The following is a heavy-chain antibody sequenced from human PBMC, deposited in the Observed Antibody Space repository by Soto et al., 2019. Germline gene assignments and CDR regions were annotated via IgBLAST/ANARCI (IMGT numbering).Heavy chain of an antibody. CDR2: INTAGSTK. V-gene: IGHV3-48*03. J-gene: IGHJ6*02. Sequence: EVQLVESGGNLVQPGGSLRLSCAASGFTFSNFEMHWVRQAPGKGLEWVSYINTAGSTKYYAESVKGRFTISRDNARNSLFLQMNCLRAEDTAVYYCARAECSTPNCLTAYFSYGLDVWGQGTTVTVSS. CDR3: ARAECSTPNCLTAYFSYGLDV. D-gene: IGHD2-2*01. CDR1: GFTFSNFE.